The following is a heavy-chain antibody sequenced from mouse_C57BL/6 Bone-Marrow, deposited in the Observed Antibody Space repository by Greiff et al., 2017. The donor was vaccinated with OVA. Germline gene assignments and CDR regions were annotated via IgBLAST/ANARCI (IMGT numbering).Heavy chain of an antibody. J-gene: IGHJ3*01. CDR1: GYTFTSYW. V-gene: IGHV1-64*01. CDR3: ARSGDYDWFAY. CDR2: IHPNSGST. Sequence: QVQLQQPGAELVKPGASVKLSCKASGYTFTSYWMHWVKQRPGQGLEWIGMIHPNSGSTNYNEKFKSKATLTVDKSSSTAYMQLSSLTSDDSAVYYCARSGDYDWFAYWGQGTLVTVSA. D-gene: IGHD2-4*01.